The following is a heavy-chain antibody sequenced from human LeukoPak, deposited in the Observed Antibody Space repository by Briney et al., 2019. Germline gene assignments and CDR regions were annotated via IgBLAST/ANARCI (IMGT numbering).Heavy chain of an antibody. CDR3: AKDRIAARPGYFDY. Sequence: PGGSLRLSCAASGFTFSSYGMHWVRQAPGKGLEWVAFIRYDGSNKYYADSVKGRFTISRDNSKNTLYLQMNSLRAEDTAVYYCAKDRIAARPGYFDYWGQGTLVTVSS. V-gene: IGHV3-30*02. CDR1: GFTFSSYG. D-gene: IGHD6-6*01. CDR2: IRYDGSNK. J-gene: IGHJ4*02.